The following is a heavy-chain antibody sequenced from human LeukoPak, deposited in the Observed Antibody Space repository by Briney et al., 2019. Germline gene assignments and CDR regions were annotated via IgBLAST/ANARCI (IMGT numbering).Heavy chain of an antibody. CDR2: ISWNSGSI. CDR1: GFTFDDYA. V-gene: IGHV3-9*03. J-gene: IGHJ4*02. CDR3: AKGAASLMTMIVVH. D-gene: IGHD3-22*01. Sequence: GGSLRLSCAASGFTFDDYAMHWVRQAPGKGLEWVSGISWNSGSIGYADSVKGRFTISRDNAKNSLYLQMNSLRAEDMALYYCAKGAASLMTMIVVHWGQGTLVTVSS.